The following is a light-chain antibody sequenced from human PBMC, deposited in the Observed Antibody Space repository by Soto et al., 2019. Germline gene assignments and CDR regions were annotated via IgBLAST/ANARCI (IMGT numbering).Light chain of an antibody. CDR2: GAS. J-gene: IGKJ5*01. CDR3: QHYDSLPIT. Sequence: EIVLTQSPGTLSLSPGERATISCRASQSVSSSYLAWYQQKPGQPPRLLIYGASSRATGIPDRFSGSGSGTDFTLTISRLEPEDFAVFYCQHYDSLPITFGQGTRLENK. V-gene: IGKV3-20*01. CDR1: QSVSSSY.